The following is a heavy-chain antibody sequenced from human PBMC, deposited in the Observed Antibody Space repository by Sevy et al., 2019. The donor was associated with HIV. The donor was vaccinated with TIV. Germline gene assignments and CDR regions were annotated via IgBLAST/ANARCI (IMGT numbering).Heavy chain of an antibody. D-gene: IGHD3-22*01. V-gene: IGHV3-30-3*01. J-gene: IGHJ6*02. CDR3: VRDSRWTLIVVVEVGGMDV. Sequence: GGSLRLSCVASGFTFSNYAMHWVRQAPGKGLEWVAVISYDGSHKYYAYSMKGRFTISRDNSKNTLDLQMHSLRADDTAVYYCVRDSRWTLIVVVEVGGMDVWGQGTTVTVSS. CDR1: GFTFSNYA. CDR2: ISYDGSHK.